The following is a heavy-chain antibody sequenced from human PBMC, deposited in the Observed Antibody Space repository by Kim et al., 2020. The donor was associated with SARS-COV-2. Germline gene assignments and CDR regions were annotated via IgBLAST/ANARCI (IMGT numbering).Heavy chain of an antibody. CDR1: GCTFGDYA. CDR2: ISWNGGSI. Sequence: GGSLRLSCAVSGCTFGDYAMHWVRQAPGKGLEWVSGISWNGGSIGYADSVKSRFTISRDNAKNSLYLQMNGLRAEDTALYYCARGPTGFEAFDIWGHGTMVTVSS. J-gene: IGHJ3*02. CDR3: ARGPTGFEAFDI. V-gene: IGHV3-9*01.